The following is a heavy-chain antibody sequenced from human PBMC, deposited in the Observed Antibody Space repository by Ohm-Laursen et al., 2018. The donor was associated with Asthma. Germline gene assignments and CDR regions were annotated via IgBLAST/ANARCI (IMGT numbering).Heavy chain of an antibody. V-gene: IGHV3-30*09. CDR1: GFTFRSYA. CDR3: ARDVMEWYLPAFDF. D-gene: IGHD3-3*01. J-gene: IGHJ4*02. Sequence: SLRLSCAASGFTFRSYAMHWVRQAPGRGLEWVAVGGSYYDGGLKYYADSVNGRFAVSRDDSKNTLYLQMNSLRPDDTAVYYCARDVMEWYLPAFDFWGQGTLVTVSS. CDR2: GGSYYDGGLK.